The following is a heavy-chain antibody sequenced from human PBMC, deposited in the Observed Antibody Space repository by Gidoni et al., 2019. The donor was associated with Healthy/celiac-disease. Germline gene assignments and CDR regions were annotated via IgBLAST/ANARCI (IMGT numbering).Heavy chain of an antibody. CDR3: ARDLAKYSYGLEPDY. CDR2: ISAYNGNT. CDR1: GYTFTSYG. D-gene: IGHD5-18*01. Sequence: QVQLVPSGAEVKKPGASVKVSCKASGYTFTSYGISWVRQAPGQGLEWMGWISAYNGNTNYAQKLQGRVTMTTDTSTSTAYMELRSLRADDTAVYYCARDLAKYSYGLEPDYWGQGTLVTVSS. J-gene: IGHJ4*02. V-gene: IGHV1-18*01.